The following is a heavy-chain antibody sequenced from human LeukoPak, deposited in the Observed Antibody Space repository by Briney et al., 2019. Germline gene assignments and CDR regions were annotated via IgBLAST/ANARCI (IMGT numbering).Heavy chain of an antibody. D-gene: IGHD6-13*01. J-gene: IGHJ4*02. CDR3: ARSIPYGTTWYGRSDY. Sequence: QTGGSLRLSCAASQFTFSNYAMSWVRQAPGKGLEWVSAISGSGNTTYFGDSVTGRFTISRDNSKNTVYLQMNSLSAEDTAIYYCARSIPYGTTWYGRSDYWGQGTLVTVSS. V-gene: IGHV3-23*01. CDR1: QFTFSNYA. CDR2: ISGSGNTT.